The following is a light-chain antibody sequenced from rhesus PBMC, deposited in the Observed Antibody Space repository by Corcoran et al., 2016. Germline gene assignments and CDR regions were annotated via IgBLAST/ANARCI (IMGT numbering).Light chain of an antibody. CDR1: QGISNY. J-gene: IGKJ4*01. CDR2: GAS. V-gene: IGKV1-36*01. CDR3: LQYNSKPLT. Sequence: DIQMTQSPSSLSVSVGDRVTITCRESQGISNYLRWYQQKPGKVSERLIYGASNLESGVPSRFSGRGSGTEFTLTISSLQPDDFAAYYCLQYNSKPLTFGGGAKVEIK.